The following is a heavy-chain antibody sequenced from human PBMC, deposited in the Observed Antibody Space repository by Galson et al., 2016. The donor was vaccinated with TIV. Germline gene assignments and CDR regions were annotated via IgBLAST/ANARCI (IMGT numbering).Heavy chain of an antibody. V-gene: IGHV3-33*01. CDR1: GFTFSTYG. CDR3: ARGGRYNISSPGYYFDH. D-gene: IGHD5-24*01. Sequence: SLRLSCAASGFTFSTYGMHWVRQAPGKGLEWVAFMWFDGSNLDYADSVKGRFTISRDNAKNTLYLQINSLSAEDTAVYYCARGGRYNISSPGYYFDHWGQGTLVTVSS. CDR2: MWFDGSNL. J-gene: IGHJ4*02.